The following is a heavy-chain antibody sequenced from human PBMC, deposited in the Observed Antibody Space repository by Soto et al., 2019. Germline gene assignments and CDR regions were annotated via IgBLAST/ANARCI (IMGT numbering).Heavy chain of an antibody. CDR3: ARGIAVAGTPSYYYYGMDV. CDR1: GGTFSGYA. J-gene: IGHJ6*02. CDR2: IIPIFGTA. V-gene: IGHV1-69*13. D-gene: IGHD6-19*01. Sequence: SVKVSCKASGGTFSGYAISWVRQAPGQGLEWMGGIIPIFGTANYAQKFQGRVTITADESTSTAYMELSSLRSEDTAVYYCARGIAVAGTPSYYYYGMDVWGQGTAVTVSS.